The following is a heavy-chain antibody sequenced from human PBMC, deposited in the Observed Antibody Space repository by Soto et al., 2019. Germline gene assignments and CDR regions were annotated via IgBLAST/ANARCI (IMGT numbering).Heavy chain of an antibody. CDR1: GFTFSGSA. J-gene: IGHJ5*02. D-gene: IGHD2-15*01. CDR3: TSHSPEDMIRT. V-gene: IGHV3-73*02. Sequence: EVQLVESGGGLVQPGGSLKLSCAASGFTFSGSAMHWVRKASGKGLEWVGRIRNKANSYATAYAASVKGRFTISRDDSKNTAYLQMNSLKTEDTAVYYCTSHSPEDMIRTWGQGTLVTVSS. CDR2: IRNKANSYAT.